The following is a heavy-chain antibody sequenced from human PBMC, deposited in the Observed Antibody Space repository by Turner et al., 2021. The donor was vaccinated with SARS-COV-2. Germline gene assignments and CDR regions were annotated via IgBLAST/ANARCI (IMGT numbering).Heavy chain of an antibody. D-gene: IGHD5-18*01. CDR3: ARLMDTAMDYYGTDV. CDR2: IYYSGSA. J-gene: IGHJ6*02. Sequence: QLQLQESGPGLVKPSETLSLTCTVSGGSISSSSYYWGWIRQPPGKGLEWIGNIYYSGSANYNPSLKSRVTISVDPSKNQFSLKLTSVTSADTDVYYCARLMDTAMDYYGTDVWGQGTTVTVSS. V-gene: IGHV4-39*01. CDR1: GGSISSSSYY.